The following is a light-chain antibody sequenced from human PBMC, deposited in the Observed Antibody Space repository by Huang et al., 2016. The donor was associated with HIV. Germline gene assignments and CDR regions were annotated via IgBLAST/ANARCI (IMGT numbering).Light chain of an antibody. J-gene: IGKJ5*01. CDR2: VAS. CDR1: QGMTND. Sequence: AIQMTQSPSSLSASVGDRVTITFRASQGMTNDVNWYQQKPGKAPKLLIYVASSLQSGVPSRFSGSRSGTDFTLTINSLQPEDFATYYCLQDYNYPHSFGQGTRLEIK. CDR3: LQDYNYPHS. V-gene: IGKV1-6*01.